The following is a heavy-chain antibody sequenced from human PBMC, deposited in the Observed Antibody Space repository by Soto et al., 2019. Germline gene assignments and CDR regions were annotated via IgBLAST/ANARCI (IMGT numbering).Heavy chain of an antibody. CDR1: GFTFSSSS. V-gene: IGHV3-48*01. CDR2: INTGSNPI. D-gene: IGHD2-21*01. Sequence: PGGSLTLSCVASGFTFSSSSVNWVRQAPGKGLEWVAYINTGSNPIYYADSAKGRFTISRDNAKNSLYLQMDSLRAEDTAVYYCARESYSSRNWGQENLVTAAS. J-gene: IGHJ4*02. CDR3: ARESYSSRN.